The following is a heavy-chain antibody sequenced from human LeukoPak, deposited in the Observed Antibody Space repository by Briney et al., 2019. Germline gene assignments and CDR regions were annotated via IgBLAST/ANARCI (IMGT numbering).Heavy chain of an antibody. J-gene: IGHJ4*02. CDR2: ISYDGSNK. CDR1: GFTFSSYG. D-gene: IGHD6-13*01. Sequence: GGSLRLSCAASGFTFSSYGMHWVRQAPGKGLEWVAVISYDGSNKYYADSVKGRFTISRDNSKNTLYLQMNSLRAEDTAVYYCAKGPYSSSWTPDYWGQGTLVTVSS. V-gene: IGHV3-30*18. CDR3: AKGPYSSSWTPDY.